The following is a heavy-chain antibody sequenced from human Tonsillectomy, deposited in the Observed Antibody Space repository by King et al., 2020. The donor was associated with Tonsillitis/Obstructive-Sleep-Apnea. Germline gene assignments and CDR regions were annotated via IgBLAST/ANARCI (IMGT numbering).Heavy chain of an antibody. J-gene: IGHJ4*02. Sequence: QLVQSGGGVVQPGRSLRLSCAASGFTFSSYGMHWVRQAPGKGLEWVAFIWYDGSNKYYADSVKGRFTISRDNSKNTMYPQMNRVRAEDTAVYYCARVGVGATWGQGTLVAVSS. V-gene: IGHV3-33*01. CDR2: IWYDGSNK. CDR3: ARVGVGAT. D-gene: IGHD1-26*01. CDR1: GFTFSSYG.